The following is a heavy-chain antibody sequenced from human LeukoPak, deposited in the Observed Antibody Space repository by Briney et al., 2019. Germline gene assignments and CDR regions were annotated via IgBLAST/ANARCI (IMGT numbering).Heavy chain of an antibody. J-gene: IGHJ6*02. CDR2: INHSGST. V-gene: IGHV4-34*01. D-gene: IGHD3-10*01. CDR1: GGSFSGYY. Sequence: PSETLSLTCAVYGGSFSGYYWSWIRQPPGKGLEWIGEINHSGSTNYNPSLKSRVTISVDTSKNQFSLKLSSVTAADTAVYYCARGRITMVRGVIINYYYYGMDVWGQGTTVTVSS. CDR3: ARGRITMVRGVIINYYYYGMDV.